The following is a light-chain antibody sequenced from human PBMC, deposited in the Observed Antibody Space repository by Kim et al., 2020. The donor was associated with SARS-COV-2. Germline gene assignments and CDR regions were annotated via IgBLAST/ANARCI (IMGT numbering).Light chain of an antibody. CDR2: GAS. CDR1: QSGNTY. Sequence: VAPGERATLSCRASQSGNTYLAWYQRKPGQAPRLLIYGASTRATGIPARFSGSGSGTEFTLTISSLQSEDFAVYYCQQYNTWPRTFGQGTRVEIK. J-gene: IGKJ1*01. CDR3: QQYNTWPRT. V-gene: IGKV3-15*01.